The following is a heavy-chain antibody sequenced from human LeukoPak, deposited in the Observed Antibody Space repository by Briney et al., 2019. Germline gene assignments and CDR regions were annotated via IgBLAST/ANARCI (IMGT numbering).Heavy chain of an antibody. D-gene: IGHD5-18*01. J-gene: IGHJ3*02. CDR2: ISAYNGNT. Sequence: GASVKVSCKASGYTFTSYGISWVRQAPGQGLEWMGWISAYNGNTNYAQKLRGRVTMTTDTSTSTAYMELRSLRSDDTAVYYCARAGIQLWLLGAFDIWGQGTMVTVSS. V-gene: IGHV1-18*01. CDR1: GYTFTSYG. CDR3: ARAGIQLWLLGAFDI.